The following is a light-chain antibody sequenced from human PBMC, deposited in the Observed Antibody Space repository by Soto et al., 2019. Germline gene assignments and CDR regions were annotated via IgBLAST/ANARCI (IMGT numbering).Light chain of an antibody. V-gene: IGKV3-20*01. J-gene: IGKJ1*01. CDR3: LQYGRSPKT. CDR1: QSVISNY. Sequence: EIVFTQSPCTLSLSPGERATLSCRASQSVISNYLAWYQQKPGLAPRLLIYGVSIRATGIPDRFSGSGSGTDFTLTISRLEPEDFAVYYCLQYGRSPKTFGQGTKVDIK. CDR2: GVS.